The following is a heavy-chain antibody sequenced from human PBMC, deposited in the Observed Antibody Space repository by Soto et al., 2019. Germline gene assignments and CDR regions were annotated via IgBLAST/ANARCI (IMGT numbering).Heavy chain of an antibody. CDR2: ISAYNGNT. Sequence: QVQLVQSGAEVKKPGASVKVSCKASGYTFTSYGISWVRQAPGQGLEWMGWISAYNGNTNYAQKLQGRVTMTTDTYTSTAYMELRSMRSDDTAVYYCAFCDPLTAVNHFDYWGQGTLVTVSS. CDR3: AFCDPLTAVNHFDY. D-gene: IGHD4-17*01. J-gene: IGHJ4*02. CDR1: GYTFTSYG. V-gene: IGHV1-18*01.